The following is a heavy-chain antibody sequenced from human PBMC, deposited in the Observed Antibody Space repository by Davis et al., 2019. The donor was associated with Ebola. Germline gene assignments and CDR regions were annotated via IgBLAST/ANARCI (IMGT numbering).Heavy chain of an antibody. V-gene: IGHV3-30*18. Sequence: GESLKISCAASGFSFSDYGMHWVRQAPGKGLEWVAVVSYDGSIKYYVDSVKGRFTISRDNSHNTLFLQMNSLRAEDTAVYYCAKGTTVQHWGQGTLVTVSS. D-gene: IGHD4-17*01. CDR2: VSYDGSIK. CDR1: GFSFSDYG. J-gene: IGHJ1*01. CDR3: AKGTTVQH.